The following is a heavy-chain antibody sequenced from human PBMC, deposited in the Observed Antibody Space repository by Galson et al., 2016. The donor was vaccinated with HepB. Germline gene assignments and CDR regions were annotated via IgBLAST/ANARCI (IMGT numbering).Heavy chain of an antibody. CDR1: GLNFSGYA. V-gene: IGHV3-30*04. J-gene: IGHJ5*01. CDR3: AHLTIWEKWSVP. Sequence: SLRLSCAASGLNFSGYAMHWVRQAPGKGLEWVSLISHDGHNEHLIDSVKGRFTLSRDNSKGILYLQMDRLRPEDTATYYCAHLTIWEKWSVPWGQGTLVIVSS. CDR2: ISHDGHNE. D-gene: IGHD7-27*01.